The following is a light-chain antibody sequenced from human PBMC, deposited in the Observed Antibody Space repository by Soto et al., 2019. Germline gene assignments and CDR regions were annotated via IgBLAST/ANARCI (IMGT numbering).Light chain of an antibody. V-gene: IGKV3-11*01. J-gene: IGKJ5*01. Sequence: EIVSTKSPATLSFSRGQRTSLSCRASQSVSSYLAWYQQKPGQAPRLLIYDASNRATGIPARFSGSGSATDFTLTISRLETEDFAVYYCQQRSSWITFGQGTRLEIK. CDR3: QQRSSWIT. CDR1: QSVSSY. CDR2: DAS.